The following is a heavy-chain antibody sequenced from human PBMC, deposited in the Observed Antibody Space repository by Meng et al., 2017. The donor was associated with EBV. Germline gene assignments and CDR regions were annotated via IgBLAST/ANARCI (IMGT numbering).Heavy chain of an antibody. CDR3: VRDLWLRIGECV. CDR2: ITPVFGIA. CDR1: GDNFNNFG. D-gene: IGHD5-12*01. V-gene: IGHV1-69*17. J-gene: IGHJ4*02. Sequence: VPLVQSGSEVQKHGSSVKVSCKCSGDNFNNFGISWVRQAPGQGLEWMGDITPVFGIANYAESFQGRVTISADTSTRTAYMDLSSLRSDDTAVYYCVRDLWLRIGECVWGQGTLVTVSS.